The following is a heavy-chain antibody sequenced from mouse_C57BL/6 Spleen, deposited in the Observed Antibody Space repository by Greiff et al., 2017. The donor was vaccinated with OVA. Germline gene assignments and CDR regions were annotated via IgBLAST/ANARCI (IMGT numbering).Heavy chain of an antibody. J-gene: IGHJ2*01. CDR1: GYTFTSYW. CDR2: IDPSDSYT. CDR3: ARGEDY. Sequence: VQLQQSGAELVKPGASVKLSCKASGYTFTSYWMQWVKQRPGQGLEWIGEIDPSDSYTNYNQKFKGKATLTVDTSSSTAYMQLSSLTSEDSAVYYCARGEDYWGQGTTLTVSS. V-gene: IGHV1-50*01.